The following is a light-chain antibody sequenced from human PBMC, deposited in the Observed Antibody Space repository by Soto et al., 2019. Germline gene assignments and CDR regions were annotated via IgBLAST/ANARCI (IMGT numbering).Light chain of an antibody. V-gene: IGKV3-11*01. Sequence: EIVLTQSPATLSLSPGERATLSCRASQSVSSYLAWYQQKPGQAPRLLIYDASNRATGIPARFSGSGSETDFTLTISSLEPEDCAIYYCQQRSNWPPVTFGGGTKVEIK. J-gene: IGKJ4*01. CDR2: DAS. CDR3: QQRSNWPPVT. CDR1: QSVSSY.